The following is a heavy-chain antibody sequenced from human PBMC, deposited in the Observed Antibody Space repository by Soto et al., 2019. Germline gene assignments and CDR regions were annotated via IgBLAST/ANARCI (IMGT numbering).Heavy chain of an antibody. CDR2: ISGSGGST. CDR1: GFTFSSYA. D-gene: IGHD3-10*01. Sequence: GGSLRLSCAASGFTFSSYAMSWVRQTPGKGLEWVSAISGSGGSTYYADSVKGRFTISRDNSKNTLYLQMSSLRAEDTAVYYCAKWARPRWFGEPYLDYWGQGTLVTVSS. CDR3: AKWARPRWFGEPYLDY. J-gene: IGHJ4*02. V-gene: IGHV3-23*01.